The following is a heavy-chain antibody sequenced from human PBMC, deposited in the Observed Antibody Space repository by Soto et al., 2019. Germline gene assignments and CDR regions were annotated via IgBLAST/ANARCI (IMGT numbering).Heavy chain of an antibody. CDR2: ISGYNGNT. D-gene: IGHD2-2*02. CDR1: GYTFTSYG. V-gene: IGHV1-18*01. CDR3: AREGYQLLYDY. J-gene: IGHJ4*02. Sequence: QVQLVQSGAEVKKHGASVKVSCKASGYTFTSYGISWVRQAPGQGLERVGWISGYNGNTNYAQKLQGRVTMTTDTSTSTAYMALRSLRYDDTAVYYCAREGYQLLYDYRGQGTLVTVSS.